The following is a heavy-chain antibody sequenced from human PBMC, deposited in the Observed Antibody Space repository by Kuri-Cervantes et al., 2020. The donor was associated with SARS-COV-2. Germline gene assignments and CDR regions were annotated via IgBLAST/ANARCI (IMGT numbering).Heavy chain of an antibody. V-gene: IGHV3-33*01. J-gene: IGHJ5*02. D-gene: IGHD2-15*01. Sequence: ARSLTPSCPESGFTFSSSCMHWVRHAPGKGLEWVAVIWYDGSNKYYADSVKGRFTISRDNSKNPLYLQMNRLRAEDTAVYYCVGWWGIGQPPWGQGTRVTVSS. CDR1: GFTFSSSC. CDR3: VGWWGIGQPP. CDR2: IWYDGSNK.